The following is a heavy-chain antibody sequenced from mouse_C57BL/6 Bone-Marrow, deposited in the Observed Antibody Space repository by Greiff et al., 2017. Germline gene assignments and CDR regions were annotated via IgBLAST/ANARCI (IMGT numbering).Heavy chain of an antibody. J-gene: IGHJ2*01. Sequence: EVQRVESGGGLVQPGGSLSLSCAASGFTFTDYYMSWVRQPPGKALEWLGFIRNKANGYTTEYSASVKGRFTISRDNSQSILYLQMNALRAEDSATYYGARYTVGLDDGGQGTTLKVSS. D-gene: IGHD1-1*01. CDR2: IRNKANGYTT. V-gene: IGHV7-3*01. CDR1: GFTFTDYY. CDR3: ARYTVGLDD.